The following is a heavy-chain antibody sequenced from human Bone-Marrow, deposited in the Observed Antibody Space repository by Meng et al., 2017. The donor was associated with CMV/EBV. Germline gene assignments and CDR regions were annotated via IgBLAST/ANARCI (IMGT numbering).Heavy chain of an antibody. V-gene: IGHV1-2*02. D-gene: IGHD2-21*01. J-gene: IGHJ2*01. CDR1: GYTFTGYY. CDR2: INPNSGGT. Sequence: ASEKVFCKASGYTFTGYYMHWVRQAPGQGLEWMGWINPNSGGTNYAQKFQGRVTMTRDMSISTAYMELSRLRSDDTAVYYCASLVRDCGGDCYSSWYLDLWGRGTLVTVSS. CDR3: ASLVRDCGGDCYSSWYLDL.